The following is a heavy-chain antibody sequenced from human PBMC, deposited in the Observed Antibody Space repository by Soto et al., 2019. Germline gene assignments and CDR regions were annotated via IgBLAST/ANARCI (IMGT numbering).Heavy chain of an antibody. CDR3: AAHAGDTYGPLDY. V-gene: IGHV4-4*02. Sequence: PSETLSLTCGVSAGSISSGKWWTWVRHSPGKGLASIGEIYNTGMQKYNPSIQSRVTTSVDKSKNEFSLEIISVTAADTAVYPCAAHAGDTYGPLDYWGQGALVTVSS. CDR1: AGSISSGKW. CDR2: IYNTGMQ. D-gene: IGHD5-18*01. J-gene: IGHJ4*02.